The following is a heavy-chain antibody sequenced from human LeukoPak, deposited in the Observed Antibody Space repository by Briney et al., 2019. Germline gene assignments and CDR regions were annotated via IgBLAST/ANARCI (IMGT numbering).Heavy chain of an antibody. V-gene: IGHV4-31*03. CDR3: ARSRVYDILTGYLYNWFDP. CDR1: GGSISSGSYY. Sequence: SETLSLTCTVSGGSISSGSYYWSWIRQHPGKGLEWIGYIYYSGSTYYNPSLKSRVTISVDTSKNQFSLKLSSVTAADTAVYYCARSRVYDILTGYLYNWFDPWGQGTLVTVSS. J-gene: IGHJ5*02. D-gene: IGHD3-9*01. CDR2: IYYSGST.